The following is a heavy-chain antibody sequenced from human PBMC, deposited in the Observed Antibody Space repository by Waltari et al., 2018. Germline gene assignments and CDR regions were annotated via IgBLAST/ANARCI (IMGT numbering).Heavy chain of an antibody. V-gene: IGHV4-39*01. D-gene: IGHD2-15*01. Sequence: QLQLQESGPGLVKPSETLSLTCTVSGGSISSSSYYWGWIRQPPGKGLEWIGSIYYSGSPCDNPSLKRRVTISVDTSKDHFSLKLSSVTAADTAVYYCARHGSPHVVWDYWGQGTLVTVSS. J-gene: IGHJ4*02. CDR1: GGSISSSSYY. CDR2: IYYSGSP. CDR3: ARHGSPHVVWDY.